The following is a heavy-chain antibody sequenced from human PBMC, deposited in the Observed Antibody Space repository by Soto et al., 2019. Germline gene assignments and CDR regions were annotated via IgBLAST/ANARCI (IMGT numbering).Heavy chain of an antibody. V-gene: IGHV4-59*01. J-gene: IGHJ6*02. CDR1: GGSISSYY. D-gene: IGHD3-9*01. Sequence: PSETLSLTCTVSGGSISSYYWSWIRQPPGKGLEWIGYIYYSGSTNYNPSLKSRVTISVDTSKNQFSLKLSSVTAADTAVYYCARVELYYDILTGYRPDYYYGMDVWGQGTTVTV. CDR3: ARVELYYDILTGYRPDYYYGMDV. CDR2: IYYSGST.